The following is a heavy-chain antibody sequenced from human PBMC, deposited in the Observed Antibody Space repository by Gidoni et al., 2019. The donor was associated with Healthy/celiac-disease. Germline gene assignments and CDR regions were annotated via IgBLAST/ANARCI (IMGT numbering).Heavy chain of an antibody. D-gene: IGHD3-3*01. J-gene: IGHJ3*02. V-gene: IGHV3-7*01. CDR3: ASSTYYDFWSGYFGAFDI. CDR2: IKQEGREK. Sequence: PASGFTFSSYWMSWVNQAPGKGLEWVANIKQEGREKYYVDSVKGRFTISRDNAKNSLYLQMNSLRAEDTAVYYCASSTYYDFWSGYFGAFDIWGQGTMVTVSS. CDR1: GFTFSSYW.